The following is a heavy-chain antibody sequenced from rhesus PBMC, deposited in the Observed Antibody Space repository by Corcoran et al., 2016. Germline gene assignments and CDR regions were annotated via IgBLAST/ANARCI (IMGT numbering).Heavy chain of an antibody. CDR1: GVSVSSSNW. V-gene: IGHV4-65*01. CDR2: LIGTRGSA. J-gene: IGHJ4*01. CDR3: ASASWDSNSFDY. D-gene: IGHD4-23*01. Sequence: QVQLQESGPGLVKPSETLSLTCAVSGVSVSSSNWWNWIRQPPGKGLEWIGYLIGTRGSAYTTPAFKSRVNSSTDTSKNRFSLKLSSVTAADTAVYYCASASWDSNSFDYWGQGVLVTVSS.